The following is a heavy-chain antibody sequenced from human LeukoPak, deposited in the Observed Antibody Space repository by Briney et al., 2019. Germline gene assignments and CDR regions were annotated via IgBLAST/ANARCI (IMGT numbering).Heavy chain of an antibody. CDR1: GGSISSADYY. V-gene: IGHV4-30-4*08. D-gene: IGHD2-8*01. Sequence: PSQTLSLTCTVSGGSISSADYYWSWIRQPPGKGLEWIGYIYYSGSTYYNPSLKSRVTISADTSKNQFSLKLSSVTAADTAVYYCAQNGQSGFSFDPWGQGTLVTVSS. CDR3: AQNGQSGFSFDP. J-gene: IGHJ5*02. CDR2: IYYSGST.